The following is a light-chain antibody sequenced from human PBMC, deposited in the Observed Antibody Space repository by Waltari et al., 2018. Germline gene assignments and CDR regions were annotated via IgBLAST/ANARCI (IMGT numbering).Light chain of an antibody. CDR1: ALPKQY. Sequence: SYELTQPPSVSVSPGQTAWITCSGDALPKQYAYWYQQKPGQAPVLVIFKDSQRPSGIPYQFSCSSSGTTVTLPISGVQTEDEADYYCQSADSSSTYYVFGTGTKVTVL. J-gene: IGLJ1*01. V-gene: IGLV3-25*03. CDR3: QSADSSSTYYV. CDR2: KDS.